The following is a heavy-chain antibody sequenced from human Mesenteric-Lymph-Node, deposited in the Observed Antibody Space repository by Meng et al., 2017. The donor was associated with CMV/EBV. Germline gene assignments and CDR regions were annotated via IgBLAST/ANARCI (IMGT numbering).Heavy chain of an antibody. V-gene: IGHV1-69*05. CDR2: IIPIFGTA. D-gene: IGHD2-21*01. Sequence: SVKVSCKVSGYNLTKSFMHWVRQAPGQGLEWMGGIIPIFGTANYAQKFQGRVTITTDESTSTAYMELSSLRAEDTAVYYCARLNVVIADPYYYYYGMDVWGQGTTVTVSS. CDR1: GYNLTKSF. CDR3: ARLNVVIADPYYYYYGMDV. J-gene: IGHJ6*02.